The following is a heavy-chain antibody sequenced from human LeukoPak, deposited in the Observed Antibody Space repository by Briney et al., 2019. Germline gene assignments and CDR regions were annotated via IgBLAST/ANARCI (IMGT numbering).Heavy chain of an antibody. V-gene: IGHV3-30*02. CDR3: ARSGKIYFDWLLDY. CDR2: IRYDGSNK. CDR1: GFTFSSYG. Sequence: PGGSLRLSCAASGFTFSSYGMHWVRQAPGKGLEWVAFIRYDGSNKYYADSVKGRFTSSWDNAKKSLYLQMNSLRAEDTAVYYCARSGKIYFDWLLDYWGQGTLVTVSS. D-gene: IGHD3-9*01. J-gene: IGHJ4*02.